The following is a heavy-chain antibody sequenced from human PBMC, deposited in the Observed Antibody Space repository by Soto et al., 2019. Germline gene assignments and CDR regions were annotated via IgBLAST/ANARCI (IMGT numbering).Heavy chain of an antibody. V-gene: IGHV4-59*11. CDR1: GGSISGHY. CDR3: VRANYFDY. CDR2: IYYSGST. Sequence: SETLSLTCTVSGGSISGHYWSWIRQPPGQALEWIGNIYYSGSTNYNPSLRSRLTISVDTSKNQFPLRLSSVTAADTAVYYCVRANYFDYWGQGTLVTVSS. J-gene: IGHJ4*02.